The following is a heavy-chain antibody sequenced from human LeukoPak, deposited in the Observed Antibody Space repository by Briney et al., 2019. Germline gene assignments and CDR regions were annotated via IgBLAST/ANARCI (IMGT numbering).Heavy chain of an antibody. CDR1: GGTFSSYA. CDR2: IIPIFGTA. CDR3: ARSPDLGVPAVWSDP. J-gene: IGHJ5*02. V-gene: IGHV1-69*13. Sequence: ASVKVSCKASGGTFSSYAISWVRQAPGQGLEWMGGIIPIFGTANYAHKFQGRVTITADESTSTAYMELSSLRSEDTAVYYCARSPDLGVPAVWSDPWGQGTLVTVSS. D-gene: IGHD2-2*01.